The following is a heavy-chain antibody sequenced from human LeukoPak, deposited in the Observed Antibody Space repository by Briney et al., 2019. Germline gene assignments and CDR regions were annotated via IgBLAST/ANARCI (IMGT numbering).Heavy chain of an antibody. V-gene: IGHV1-18*01. Sequence: AAVKVSCKASGYTFTTYGISWVRQAPGQGLEWRAWISAYNGNTNYAQNLQGRVTMTTDTSTSTAYMELRSLRSDDTAVYYCARGRGIYMTTTTYYFDYWGQGTLVTVSS. D-gene: IGHD4-11*01. CDR2: ISAYNGNT. J-gene: IGHJ4*02. CDR1: GYTFTTYG. CDR3: ARGRGIYMTTTTYYFDY.